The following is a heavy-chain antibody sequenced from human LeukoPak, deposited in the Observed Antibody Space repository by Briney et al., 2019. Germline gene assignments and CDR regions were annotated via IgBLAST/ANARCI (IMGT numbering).Heavy chain of an antibody. CDR3: ARQRISLFDY. V-gene: IGHV4-59*08. Sequence: PSETLSLTCTVSGGSITSDYWSWIRQPPGKGLEWIGKIHNSGSTNYTPSLKSRVTMSLDTSKNQFSLKLSSVTAADTAVYYCARQRISLFDYWGQGTLVTVSS. J-gene: IGHJ4*02. D-gene: IGHD2-21*01. CDR2: IHNSGST. CDR1: GGSITSDY.